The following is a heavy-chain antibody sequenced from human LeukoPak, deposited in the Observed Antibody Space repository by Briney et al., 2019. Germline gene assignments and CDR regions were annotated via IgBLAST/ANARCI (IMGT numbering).Heavy chain of an antibody. Sequence: GGFLRLSCAASGFTFSSYEMNWVRQAPGKGLEWVSYISSSGSTIYYADSVKGRFTISRDNAKNSLYLQMNSLRAEDTAVYYCARFRSGGRIDYWGQGTLVTVSS. V-gene: IGHV3-48*03. D-gene: IGHD3-10*01. J-gene: IGHJ4*02. CDR3: ARFRSGGRIDY. CDR2: ISSSGSTI. CDR1: GFTFSSYE.